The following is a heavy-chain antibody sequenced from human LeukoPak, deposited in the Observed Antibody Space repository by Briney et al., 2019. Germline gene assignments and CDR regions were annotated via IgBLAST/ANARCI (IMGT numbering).Heavy chain of an antibody. CDR1: GFTFSSYA. D-gene: IGHD6-19*01. J-gene: IGHJ4*02. Sequence: GGSLRLSCAASGFTFSSYARSWVRQAAGKGLEWVSAISGSGGSTYYADSVKGRFTISRDNSKNTLYLQMNSLRAEDTAVYYCAKEGWLVGIPDYWGQGTLVTVSS. V-gene: IGHV3-23*01. CDR3: AKEGWLVGIPDY. CDR2: ISGSGGST.